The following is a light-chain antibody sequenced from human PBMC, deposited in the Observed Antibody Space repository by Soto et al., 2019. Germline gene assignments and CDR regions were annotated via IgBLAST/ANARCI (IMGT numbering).Light chain of an antibody. CDR3: HQYNNYRT. CDR2: KAS. J-gene: IGKJ1*01. CDR1: QSISSW. Sequence: DIQMTQSPSTLSASVGDRVTITCRASQSISSWLAWYQQKPGKAPKLLIYKASSLESGVPSSVSVSGSGTEFTLTISSLQPDEFAPYYWHQYNNYRTFGQGTKVEV. V-gene: IGKV1-5*03.